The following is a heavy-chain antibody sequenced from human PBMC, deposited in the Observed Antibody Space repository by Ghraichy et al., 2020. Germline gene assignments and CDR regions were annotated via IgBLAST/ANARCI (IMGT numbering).Heavy chain of an antibody. Sequence: SGPTLVKPRETLTLTCTVSGFSLSDSGVGVSWIRQPPGKALEWLAQISSSDKKSYNTSLKTRLSISKGTSQSHVVLSVTNIDPVDTATYYLTRVGQASIFSVFNAFDVWVQGTMVTVSS. CDR3: TRVGQASIFSVFNAFDV. CDR1: GFSLSDSGVG. J-gene: IGHJ3*01. V-gene: IGHV2-26*01. CDR2: ISSSDKK. D-gene: IGHD3-3*01.